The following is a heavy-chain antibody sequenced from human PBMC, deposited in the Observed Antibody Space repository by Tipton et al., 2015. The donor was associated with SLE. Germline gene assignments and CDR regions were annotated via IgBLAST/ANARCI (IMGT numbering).Heavy chain of an antibody. J-gene: IGHJ3*02. Sequence: GLVKPSETLSLTCTVSGGSLSNYYWNWIRHPAGKLLEGIARLYGSGSPTHYNPSLESRVTISVDTSKSQFSLHLSSVTAADTAVYYCAKWTWAGRLNMVRGLVRRTFDMWGQGTMVTVSS. CDR2: LYGSGSPT. V-gene: IGHV4-4*07. CDR3: AKWTWAGRLNMVRGLVRRTFDM. D-gene: IGHD3-10*01. CDR1: GGSLSNYY.